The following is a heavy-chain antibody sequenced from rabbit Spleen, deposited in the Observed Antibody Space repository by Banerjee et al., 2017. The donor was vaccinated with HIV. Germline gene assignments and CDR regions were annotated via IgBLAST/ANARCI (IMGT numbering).Heavy chain of an antibody. CDR2: IYAGSTAST. V-gene: IGHV1S45*01. CDR1: GFSFSSSYY. Sequence: QEQLVESGGGLVQPEGSLTLTCTASGFSFSSSYYMCWVRQAPGKGLECIACIYAGSTASTYYANWAKGRFTISKSSSTTVTLHMTSLTAADTATYFCARGFYYGMDLWGPGTLVTVS. CDR3: ARGFYYGMDL. J-gene: IGHJ6*01.